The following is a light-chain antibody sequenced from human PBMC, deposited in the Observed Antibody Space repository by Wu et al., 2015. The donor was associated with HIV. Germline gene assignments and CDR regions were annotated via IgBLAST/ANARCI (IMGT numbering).Light chain of an antibody. J-gene: IGKJ3*01. Sequence: DIVLTQSPGTLSLSPGERATLSCRASQSVTSNYLAWYQQKPGQAPGLLIYGASSRATGIPDRFSGSGSGTDFTLTISRLEPEDFAVYYCQQYGSSPLTFGPGTKVDIK. V-gene: IGKV3-20*01. CDR2: GAS. CDR1: QSVTSNY. CDR3: QQYGSSPLT.